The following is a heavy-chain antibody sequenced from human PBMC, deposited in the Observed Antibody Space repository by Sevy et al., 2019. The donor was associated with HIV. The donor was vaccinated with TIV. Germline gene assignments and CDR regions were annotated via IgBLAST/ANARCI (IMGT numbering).Heavy chain of an antibody. CDR1: GYTFTSYG. D-gene: IGHD6-19*01. Sequence: ASVKVSCKASGYTFTSYGISWVRQAPGQGLEWMGWISAYNGNTNYAQKLQGRVTMTTDTSTSTAYMELRSLRSDDTALYYCAIDRAKHSGEWYTSRNIFDYWGQGTLVTVSS. J-gene: IGHJ4*02. CDR3: AIDRAKHSGEWYTSRNIFDY. CDR2: ISAYNGNT. V-gene: IGHV1-18*04.